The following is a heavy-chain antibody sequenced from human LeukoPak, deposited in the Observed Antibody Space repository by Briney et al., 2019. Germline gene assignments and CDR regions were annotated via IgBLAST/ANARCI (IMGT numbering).Heavy chain of an antibody. CDR2: INPNSGGT. V-gene: IGHV1-2*02. J-gene: IGHJ6*02. Sequence: ASVKVSCKASGYTFTGYYMHWVRQAPGQGLEWMGWINPNSGGTNYAQKFQGRVTMTRDTSISTAYMELSRLRSDDTAVYYCARSYYYDSSGCYHYYYGMDVWGQGTTVTVSS. D-gene: IGHD3-22*01. CDR1: GYTFTGYY. CDR3: ARSYYYDSSGCYHYYYGMDV.